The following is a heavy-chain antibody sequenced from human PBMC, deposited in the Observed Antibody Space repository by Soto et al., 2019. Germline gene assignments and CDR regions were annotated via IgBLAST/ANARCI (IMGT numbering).Heavy chain of an antibody. CDR2: ISYDGSNK. D-gene: IGHD2-21*02. V-gene: IGHV3-30-3*01. CDR3: AREGGYCGGDCYGAFDI. J-gene: IGHJ3*02. CDR1: GFTFSSYA. Sequence: QVQLVESGGGVVQPGRSLRLSCAASGFTFSSYAMHWVRQAPGKGLDWVAVISYDGSNKYYADSVKGRFTISRDNSKNTLYLQMNSLRAEDTAVYYCAREGGYCGGDCYGAFDIWGQGTMVTVSS.